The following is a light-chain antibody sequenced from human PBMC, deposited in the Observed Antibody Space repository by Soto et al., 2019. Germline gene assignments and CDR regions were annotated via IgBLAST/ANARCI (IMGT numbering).Light chain of an antibody. Sequence: QLVLTQSSFASASLGSSVKLTCILSSGHSTYIIAWHQQQPGKAPRFLMTLDRSGSYNRGSGVPDRFSGSSSGADRYLTISNLQFEDEGDYYCETWYSNTHKVFGGGTKLTVL. CDR1: SGHSTYI. CDR3: ETWYSNTHKV. CDR2: LDRSGSY. J-gene: IGLJ3*02. V-gene: IGLV4-60*02.